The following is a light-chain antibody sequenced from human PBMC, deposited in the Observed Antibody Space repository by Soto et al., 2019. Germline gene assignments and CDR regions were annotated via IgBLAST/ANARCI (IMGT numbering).Light chain of an antibody. CDR1: SSDVGGYNY. CDR2: DVS. CDR3: CSYAGSPRYV. Sequence: QSALTQPRSVSGSPGQSVTISCTGTSSDVGGYNYVSWYQQHPGKAPKVMIYDVSERPSGVPDRFSGSKSGNTASLTISGLQAEDEGDYSCCSYAGSPRYVLGTGTKVTVL. V-gene: IGLV2-11*01. J-gene: IGLJ1*01.